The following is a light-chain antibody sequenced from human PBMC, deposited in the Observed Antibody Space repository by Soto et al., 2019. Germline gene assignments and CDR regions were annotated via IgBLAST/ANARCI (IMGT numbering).Light chain of an antibody. CDR1: QSISTW. CDR3: QQYHSSSWT. J-gene: IGKJ1*01. CDR2: DAS. Sequence: DIQMTQSPSTLSASVGDRVAITCRASQSISTWLAWYQQKPGKAPKLLIYDASSLESGVPSRFSGSGSGTDFTLTISRLEPEDFATYYCQQYHSSSWTFGQGTKVDIK. V-gene: IGKV1-5*01.